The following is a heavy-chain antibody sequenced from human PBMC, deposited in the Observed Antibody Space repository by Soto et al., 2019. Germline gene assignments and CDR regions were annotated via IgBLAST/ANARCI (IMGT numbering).Heavy chain of an antibody. Sequence: QVQLVESGGGVVQPGRSLRLSCAASGFIFSGYAMHWVRQAPGKGLEWVAVISYDGNTKYYADSVKGRFTVSRDNSKNTLYVQMNNLSAEDTAMSYRAKETSAYEIDYWGQVTLVNVSS. J-gene: IGHJ4*02. D-gene: IGHD5-12*01. CDR1: GFIFSGYA. CDR3: AKETSAYEIDY. CDR2: ISYDGNTK. V-gene: IGHV3-30-3*01.